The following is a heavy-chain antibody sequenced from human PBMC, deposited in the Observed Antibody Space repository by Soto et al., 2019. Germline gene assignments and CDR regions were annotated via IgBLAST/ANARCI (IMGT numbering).Heavy chain of an antibody. V-gene: IGHV4-30-4*01. D-gene: IGHD5-12*01. CDR3: ASLLLLPTYSFDI. J-gene: IGHJ3*02. CDR2: IYYSGRT. Sequence: QVQLQESGPGLVKPSQTLSLTCTVSGGSISSGDYYWSWIRQPHGKGLEWIVYIYYSGRTYYNPSLKSRFNISVDTSKNQFSLKLSSVTAADTAVYYCASLLLLPTYSFDIWGQGTTVTVSS. CDR1: GGSISSGDYY.